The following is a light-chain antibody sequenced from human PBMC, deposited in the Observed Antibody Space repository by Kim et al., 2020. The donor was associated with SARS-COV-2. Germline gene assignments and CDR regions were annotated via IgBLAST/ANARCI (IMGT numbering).Light chain of an antibody. V-gene: IGKV3-15*01. CDR1: HSFSSS. J-gene: IGKJ2*01. CDR2: AAS. Sequence: SPGERATLSCRASHSFSSSLAWYQQKLGQAPRLLIYAASTRATGIPARFSGLGSGTEFTLTISSLQSEDFAVYYCQQYNDWPPLYTFGQGTKVEI. CDR3: QQYNDWPPLYT.